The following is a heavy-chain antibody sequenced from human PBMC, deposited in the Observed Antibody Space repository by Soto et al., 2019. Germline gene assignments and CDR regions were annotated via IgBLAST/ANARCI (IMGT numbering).Heavy chain of an antibody. CDR2: ISGSGGST. J-gene: IGHJ6*02. Sequence: PGGSLRLSCAASGFTFSSYAMSWVRQAPGKGLEWVSAISGSGGSTYYADSVKGRFTISRDNSKNTLYLQMNSLRAEDTAVYYCAKAAGYSYAIYYYYGMDVWGQGTTVTVSS. V-gene: IGHV3-23*01. CDR1: GFTFSSYA. CDR3: AKAAGYSYAIYYYYGMDV. D-gene: IGHD5-18*01.